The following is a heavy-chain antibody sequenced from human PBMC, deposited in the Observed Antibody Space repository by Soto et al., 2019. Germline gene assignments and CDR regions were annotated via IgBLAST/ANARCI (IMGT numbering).Heavy chain of an antibody. D-gene: IGHD1-26*01. CDR2: VDGEGSGT. CDR3: GSVFEH. CDR1: GFTFTNYW. V-gene: IGHV3-74*02. Sequence: EVQVVESGGGLVQPGGSLRLSCAASGFTFTNYWMHWVRQAPGKGLQWVARVDGEGSGTSYADSVKGRFTISRDNAKNTLSLQMNRMRDDDTAMYYCGSVFEHWGCGTLVTVSS. J-gene: IGHJ4*01.